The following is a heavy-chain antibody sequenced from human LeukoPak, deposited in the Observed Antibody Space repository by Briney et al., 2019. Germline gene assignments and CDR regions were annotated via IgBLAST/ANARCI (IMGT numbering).Heavy chain of an antibody. Sequence: SGGSLRLSCAASGFTFSSYWMHWVRQAPGKGLVWVSRINSDGSSTSYADSVKGRFTISRDNAKNTLYLQMNSLRAEDTAVYYCASGVGYCSSTSCYWWFDPWGQGTLVTVSS. CDR1: GFTFSSYW. D-gene: IGHD2-2*01. CDR2: INSDGSST. V-gene: IGHV3-74*01. J-gene: IGHJ5*02. CDR3: ASGVGYCSSTSCYWWFDP.